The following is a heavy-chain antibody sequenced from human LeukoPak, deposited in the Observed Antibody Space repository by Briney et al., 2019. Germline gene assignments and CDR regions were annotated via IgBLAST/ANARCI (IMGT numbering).Heavy chain of an antibody. CDR2: IVVGSGNT. CDR1: GFTFTSSA. Sequence: GTSVKVSCKASGFTFTSSAVQWVRQARGQRLEWIGSIVVGSGNTNYAQKFQERVTITWDMSTSTAYMELSSLRSEDTAVYYWAAGPPFDCLEEYGMDVWGKGTTVTVSS. J-gene: IGHJ6*04. D-gene: IGHD3-9*01. CDR3: AAGPPFDCLEEYGMDV. V-gene: IGHV1-58*01.